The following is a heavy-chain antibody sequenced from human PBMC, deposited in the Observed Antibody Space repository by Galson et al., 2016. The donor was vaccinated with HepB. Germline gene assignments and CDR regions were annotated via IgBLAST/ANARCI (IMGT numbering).Heavy chain of an antibody. Sequence: SLRLSCAASGFRFSSVWMHWVRQAPGKGLVWVSGLSFDGSARRYADSVKSRFTISRDNAKNTLYLEMTSLSAEDTAVYYCARGSLAPFESWGQGTLVTVSS. V-gene: IGHV3-74*01. CDR2: LSFDGSAR. CDR1: GFRFSSVW. CDR3: ARGSLAPFES. J-gene: IGHJ5*01. D-gene: IGHD3-10*01.